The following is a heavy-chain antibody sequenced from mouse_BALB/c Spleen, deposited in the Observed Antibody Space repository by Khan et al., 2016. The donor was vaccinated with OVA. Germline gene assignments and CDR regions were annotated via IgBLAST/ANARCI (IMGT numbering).Heavy chain of an antibody. CDR2: INPDSSTI. V-gene: IGHV4-1*02. CDR1: GFDFSRYW. Sequence: EVQLQESGGGLVQPGGSLKLSCAASGFDFSRYWMRWVRQAPGKGLEWIGEINPDSSTINYTPSLKDKFIISRDNAKNTLYLQMSKVRSEDTTLYYWARPYRYDGRAWFAYWGQGTLVTVSA. D-gene: IGHD2-14*01. CDR3: ARPYRYDGRAWFAY. J-gene: IGHJ3*01.